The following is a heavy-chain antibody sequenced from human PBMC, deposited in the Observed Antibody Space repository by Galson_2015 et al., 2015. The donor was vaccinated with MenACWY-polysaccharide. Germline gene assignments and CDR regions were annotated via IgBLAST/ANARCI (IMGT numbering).Heavy chain of an antibody. CDR3: ARGFTTEYCASTSCYQDWFDP. D-gene: IGHD2-2*01. J-gene: IGHJ5*02. Sequence: SLRLSCAASGFTFSSYGMHWVRQAPGRGLEWVAVIWCDGSTKYYADSVKGRFTISRDNSMDTLYLQMYSLRAEDTAVYYCARGFTTEYCASTSCYQDWFDPWGQGTLVTVSS. CDR2: IWCDGSTK. CDR1: GFTFSSYG. V-gene: IGHV3-33*01.